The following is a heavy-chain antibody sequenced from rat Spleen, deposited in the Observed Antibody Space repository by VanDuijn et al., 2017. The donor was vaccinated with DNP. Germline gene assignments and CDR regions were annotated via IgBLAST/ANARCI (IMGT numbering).Heavy chain of an antibody. V-gene: IGHV5-31*01. D-gene: IGHD1-2*01. J-gene: IGHJ2*01. CDR3: ARWIAKAHLDY. Sequence: EVQLVESGGGLVQPGRSLKLSCVASGFTFSYYWMTWIRQVPGKGLEWIASITSGGGSTSYPDSVKGRFTISRDDTQNTLYLQMNTLTAEDTATYYCARWIAKAHLDYWGQGVMVTVSS. CDR1: GFTFSYYW. CDR2: ITSGGGST.